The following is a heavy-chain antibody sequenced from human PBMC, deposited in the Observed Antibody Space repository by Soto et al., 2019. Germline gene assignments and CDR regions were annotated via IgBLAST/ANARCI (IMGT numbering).Heavy chain of an antibody. CDR3: ARVTGSGSFVMDY. D-gene: IGHD3-10*01. J-gene: IGHJ4*02. Sequence: QVQLVESGGGVVQPGRSLRLSCEASGFIFSNYAMHWVRQAPGQGLEWVALIWFDGSYENYAESVKGRFTISRDNSKNTLYFQMTSLRVEDTAVYFCARVTGSGSFVMDYWGQGTLVSVSS. V-gene: IGHV3-33*01. CDR1: GFIFSNYA. CDR2: IWFDGSYE.